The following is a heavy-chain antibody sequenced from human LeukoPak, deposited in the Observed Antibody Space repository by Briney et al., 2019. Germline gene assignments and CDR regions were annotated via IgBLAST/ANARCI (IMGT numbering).Heavy chain of an antibody. V-gene: IGHV3-21*01. CDR1: GFTFSSYS. J-gene: IGHJ6*02. CDR2: ISSSSSYI. Sequence: GGSQRLSCAASGFTFSSYSMNWVRQAPGKGLEWVSSISSSSSYIYYADSVKGRFTISRDNAKNSLYLQMNSLRAEDTAVYYCARDMVDIVVVPLYGMDVWGQGTTVTVSS. CDR3: ARDMVDIVVVPLYGMDV. D-gene: IGHD2-2*01.